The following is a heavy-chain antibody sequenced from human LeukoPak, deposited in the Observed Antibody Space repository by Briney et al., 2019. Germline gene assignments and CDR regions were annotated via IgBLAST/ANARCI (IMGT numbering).Heavy chain of an antibody. V-gene: IGHV4-61*02. CDR3: ARCIAAHPPSRNAFDI. D-gene: IGHD6-6*01. J-gene: IGHJ3*02. Sequence: SETLSLTCTVSGGSISSSSYYWSWIRQPAGKGLEWIGRIYTSGSTNYNPSLKSRVTISVDTSKNQFSLKLSSVTAADTAVYYCARCIAAHPPSRNAFDIWGQGTMVTVSS. CDR1: GGSISSSSYY. CDR2: IYTSGST.